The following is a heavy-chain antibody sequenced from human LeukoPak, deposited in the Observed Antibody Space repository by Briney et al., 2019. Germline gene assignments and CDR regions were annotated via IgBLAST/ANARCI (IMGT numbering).Heavy chain of an antibody. CDR2: IRSKANSYAT. CDR1: GFTFSGSA. Sequence: GGSLRLSCAASGFTFSGSAMHWVRQASRKGLEWAGRIRSKANSYATAYAASVKGRFTISRDDSKNTAYLQMNSLKTEDTAVYYCTREYCSSTSCSSMDVWGQGTTVTVSS. CDR3: TREYCSSTSCSSMDV. D-gene: IGHD2-2*01. J-gene: IGHJ6*02. V-gene: IGHV3-73*01.